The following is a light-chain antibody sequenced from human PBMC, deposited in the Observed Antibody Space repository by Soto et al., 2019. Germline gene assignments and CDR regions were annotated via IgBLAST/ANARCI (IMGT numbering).Light chain of an antibody. CDR1: QTISSY. CDR3: QQTNSYRWA. V-gene: IGKV1-5*03. CDR2: TAS. J-gene: IGKJ1*01. Sequence: DIQITHSHATLSASMCDRVTITCRASQTISSYLARDQHKPGTAPTLLISTASSLQSGVPSRFSGSGSGTEFTLTIGSLQPHDFAPYYCQQTNSYRWAFCQGTKVDIK.